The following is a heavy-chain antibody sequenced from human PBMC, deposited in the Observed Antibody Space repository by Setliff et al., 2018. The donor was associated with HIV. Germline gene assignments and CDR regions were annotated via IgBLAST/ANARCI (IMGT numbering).Heavy chain of an antibody. CDR2: IYYSGTT. CDR3: ASEAWTSYRSSSGYYYYYMDV. J-gene: IGHJ6*03. D-gene: IGHD6-6*01. CDR1: GDSIGYYY. Sequence: PSETLSLTCTVSGDSIGYYYWSWIRQPPGKGLEWIGYIYYSGTTKYNPSLKSRVTISVDTSKNQFSLKLSSVTAADTAVYYCASEAWTSYRSSSGYYYYYMDVWGKGTTVTVSS. V-gene: IGHV4-59*01.